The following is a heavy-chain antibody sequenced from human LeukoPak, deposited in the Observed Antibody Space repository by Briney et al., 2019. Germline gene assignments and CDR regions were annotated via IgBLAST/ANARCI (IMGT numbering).Heavy chain of an antibody. CDR3: ARAYRYGSGSLDAFDI. Sequence: PSQTLSLTCAVSGGSISSGGYSWSWIRQPPGKGLEWIGYIYHSGSTYYNPSLKSRVTISVDRSKNQFSLKLSSVTAADTAVYYCARAYRYGSGSLDAFDIWGQGTMVTVSS. D-gene: IGHD3-10*01. V-gene: IGHV4-30-2*01. J-gene: IGHJ3*02. CDR2: IYHSGST. CDR1: GGSISSGGYS.